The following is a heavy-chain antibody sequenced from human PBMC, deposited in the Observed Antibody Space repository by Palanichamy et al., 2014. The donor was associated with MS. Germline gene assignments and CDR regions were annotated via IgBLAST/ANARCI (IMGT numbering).Heavy chain of an antibody. CDR3: ARRVRGNRSSSWYLIDY. CDR1: GGSISSSSYS. CDR2: IDYSGTT. V-gene: IGHV4-39*01. Sequence: LQLQESGPRTGEAFRRPCPSPCTVSGGSISSSSYSWGWIRQPPGKGLEWIGSIDYSGTTHYNPALKSRVTISVDTSKNQFSLKLSSVTAADTAVYYCARRVRGNRSSSWYLIDYWGQGTLVTVAS. J-gene: IGHJ4*02. D-gene: IGHD6-13*01.